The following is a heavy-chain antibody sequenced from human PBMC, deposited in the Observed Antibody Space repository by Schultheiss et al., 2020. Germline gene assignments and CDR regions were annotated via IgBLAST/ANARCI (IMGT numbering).Heavy chain of an antibody. Sequence: SQTLSLTCTVSGGSISSGSYYWGWIRQPPGKGLEWIGEINHSGSTNYNPSLKSRVTISVDTSKNQFSLKLSSVTAADTAVYYCARDAGYWGQGTLVTVSS. J-gene: IGHJ4*02. V-gene: IGHV4-39*07. CDR1: GGSISSGSYY. CDR3: ARDAGY. CDR2: INHSGST.